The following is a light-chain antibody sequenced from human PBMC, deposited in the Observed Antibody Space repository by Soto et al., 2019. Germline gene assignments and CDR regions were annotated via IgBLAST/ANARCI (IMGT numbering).Light chain of an antibody. CDR2: GAS. Sequence: EIVMTQSPATLSVSPGERAILSCRASQSVSINLAWYQQKPGQAPRLFIYGASTRATGVPARFSGSGSGTDFTLTISGLEPEDFAVYYCQQYGSSVWTFGQGTKVDI. J-gene: IGKJ1*01. V-gene: IGKV3-15*01. CDR1: QSVSIN. CDR3: QQYGSSVWT.